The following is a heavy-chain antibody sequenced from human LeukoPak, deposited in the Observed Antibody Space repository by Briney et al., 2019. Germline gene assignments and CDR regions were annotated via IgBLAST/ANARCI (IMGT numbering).Heavy chain of an antibody. Sequence: SETLSLTCSVSGGSISYYYWSWIRQPAGKGLEWIGRIYSSGSTSYNPSLQSRVTISVDKSKNQFSLNLSSVTAADTAVYFCARDKEYQLLTNWFDPWGQGTPVTVSS. CDR1: GGSISYYY. CDR2: IYSSGST. CDR3: ARDKEYQLLTNWFDP. D-gene: IGHD2-2*01. V-gene: IGHV4-4*07. J-gene: IGHJ5*02.